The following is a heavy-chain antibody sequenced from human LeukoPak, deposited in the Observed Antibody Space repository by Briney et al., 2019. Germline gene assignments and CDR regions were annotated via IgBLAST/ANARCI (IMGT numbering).Heavy chain of an antibody. CDR3: ARITVPGGYYFDY. V-gene: IGHV4-39*01. Sequence: SETLSLTCTVSGGSISSSSYYWGWIRQPPGKGLEWIGSIYYSGSTYYNPSLKSRVTISVDTSKNQFSLKLSSVTAADTAVYYCARITVPGGYYFDYWGQGTLVTVSS. D-gene: IGHD3-16*01. CDR1: GGSISSSSYY. CDR2: IYYSGST. J-gene: IGHJ4*02.